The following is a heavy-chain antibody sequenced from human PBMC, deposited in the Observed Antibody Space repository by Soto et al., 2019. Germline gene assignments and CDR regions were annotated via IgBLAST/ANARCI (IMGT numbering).Heavy chain of an antibody. D-gene: IGHD5-12*01. Sequence: SETLSLTCTVSGGSISSYYWSWIRQPPGKGLEWIGYIYYSGSTNYNPSLKSRVTISVDTSKNQFSLKLSSVTAADTAVYYCSSYRGSGGYDFGDHYYYGMDVWGQGTTVTVYS. J-gene: IGHJ6*02. CDR3: SSYRGSGGYDFGDHYYYGMDV. CDR2: IYYSGST. V-gene: IGHV4-59*01. CDR1: GGSISSYY.